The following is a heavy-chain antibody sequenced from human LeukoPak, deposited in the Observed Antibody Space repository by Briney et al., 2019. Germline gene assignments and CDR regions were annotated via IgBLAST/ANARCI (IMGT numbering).Heavy chain of an antibody. CDR1: VGSISSRSYY. J-gene: IGHJ6*02. Sequence: SETLSLTCTVSVGSISSRSYYWGWVRQPPGEGLEWIGSIYYTGTTYYNPSLKSRVTMSVDTSKNQFSLKLSSVTAADTAVYSCARSSKTYYFYDMDVWGQGTTVTVSS. V-gene: IGHV4-39*01. CDR2: IYYTGTT. CDR3: ARSSKTYYFYDMDV.